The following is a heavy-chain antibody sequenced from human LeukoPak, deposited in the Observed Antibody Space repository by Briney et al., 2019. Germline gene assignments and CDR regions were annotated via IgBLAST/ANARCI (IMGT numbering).Heavy chain of an antibody. J-gene: IGHJ4*02. Sequence: GSLRLSCAASGFTVSSNYMSWVRQAPGKGLEWVSVIYSGGSTYYADSVKGRFTISRHNSKNTLYLQMNSLRAEDTAVYYCARDPSGLAADLGSVDWGQGTLVTVSS. CDR1: GFTVSSNY. D-gene: IGHD6-13*01. V-gene: IGHV3-53*04. CDR3: ARDPSGLAADLGSVD. CDR2: IYSGGST.